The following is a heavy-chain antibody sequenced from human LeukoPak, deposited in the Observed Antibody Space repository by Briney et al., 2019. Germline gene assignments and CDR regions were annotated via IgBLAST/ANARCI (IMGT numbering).Heavy chain of an antibody. CDR2: ISSSSSYI. Sequence: GGSLRLSCAASGFTFSSYSMNWVRQAPGKGLEWVSSISSSSSYIYYADSVEGRFTISRDNAKNSLYLQMNSLRAEDTAVYYCAREPEIKYSSGLVSADYWGQGTLVTVSS. V-gene: IGHV3-21*01. J-gene: IGHJ4*02. CDR3: AREPEIKYSSGLVSADY. CDR1: GFTFSSYS. D-gene: IGHD6-19*01.